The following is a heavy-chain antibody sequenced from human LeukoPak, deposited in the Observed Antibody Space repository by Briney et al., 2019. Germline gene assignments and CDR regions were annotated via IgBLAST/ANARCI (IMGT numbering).Heavy chain of an antibody. CDR1: GFTFSSYA. V-gene: IGHV3-23*01. CDR2: ISGSGGST. D-gene: IGHD6-19*01. CDR3: AKVAGAVADEGDFDY. Sequence: GASLRPSCAASGFTFSSYAMSWVRQAPGKGLEWVSAISGSGGSTYYADSVKGRFTISRDNSKNTLYLQMNSLRAEDAAVYYCAKVAGAVADEGDFDYWGQGTLVTVSS. J-gene: IGHJ4*02.